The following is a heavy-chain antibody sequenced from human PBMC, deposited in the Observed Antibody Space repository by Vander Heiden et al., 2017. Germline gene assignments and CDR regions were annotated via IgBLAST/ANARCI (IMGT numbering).Heavy chain of an antibody. Sequence: QVQLQQWGAGLLKPSETPSLTCAASVGSFSGYYWSCIRQPPGKGLEWMEEINHSGSTNYNPSLKSRVTISVDTSKNQFSLKLSSVTAADAAVYYCASPRNYDRSAMDVWGQGTTVTVSS. CDR1: VGSFSGYY. J-gene: IGHJ6*02. CDR3: ASPRNYDRSAMDV. D-gene: IGHD3-16*01. V-gene: IGHV4-34*01. CDR2: INHSGST.